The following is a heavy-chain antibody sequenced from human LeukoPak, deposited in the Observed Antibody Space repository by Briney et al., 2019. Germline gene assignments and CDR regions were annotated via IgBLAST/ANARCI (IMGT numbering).Heavy chain of an antibody. CDR1: GFIFSSYS. J-gene: IGHJ4*02. D-gene: IGHD3-3*01. CDR3: ARELLYHYYEY. CDR2: LYDDGAT. Sequence: PGGSLRLSCAASGFIFSSYSMNWVRQAPGKGLEWVSVLYDDGATKYADSVKGRFTISRDNSENTLFLQMNSLRTEDTAVYYCARELLYHYYEYWGQGTLVTVSS. V-gene: IGHV3-53*01.